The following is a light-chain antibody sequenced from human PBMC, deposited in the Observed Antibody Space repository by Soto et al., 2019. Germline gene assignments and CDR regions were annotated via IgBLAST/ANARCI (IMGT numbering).Light chain of an antibody. Sequence: QSVLTQPPSVSAAPGQTVTISCSGSSSNIRNNYVSWYQQLPETAPKLLIYENDKRPSGIPDRFSGSKSGTSATLGITGLQTGDEADYYCGTWDSSLSAGVFGGGTKLTVL. V-gene: IGLV1-51*02. J-gene: IGLJ2*01. CDR1: SSNIRNNY. CDR2: END. CDR3: GTWDSSLSAGV.